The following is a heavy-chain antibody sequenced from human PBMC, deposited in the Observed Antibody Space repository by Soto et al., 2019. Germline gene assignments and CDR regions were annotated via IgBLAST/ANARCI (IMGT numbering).Heavy chain of an antibody. V-gene: IGHV3-23*01. CDR2: ISGSGGST. CDR1: GFTFSSYA. D-gene: IGHD3-9*01. J-gene: IGHJ6*02. CDR3: AKDQDRGYFDSHYYYYGMDV. Sequence: GGSLRLSCAASGFTFSSYAMSWVRQAPGKGLAWVSAISGSGGSTYYADSVKGRFTISRDNSKNTLYLQMNSLRAEDTAVYYCAKDQDRGYFDSHYYYYGMDVWGQGTTVTVSS.